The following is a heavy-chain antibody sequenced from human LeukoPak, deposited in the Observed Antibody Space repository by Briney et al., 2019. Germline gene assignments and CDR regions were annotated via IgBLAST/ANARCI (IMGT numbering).Heavy chain of an antibody. V-gene: IGHV4-4*07. J-gene: IGHJ6*03. Sequence: PSETLSLTCTVSGGSISSYYWSWIRQPAGKGLEWIGRIYTSGSTNYNPSLKSRVTMSVDTSKNQFSLKLSSVTAAGTAVYYCARDLMVAATPSYYYYMDVWGKGTTVTVSS. CDR2: IYTSGST. CDR1: GGSISSYY. CDR3: ARDLMVAATPSYYYYMDV. D-gene: IGHD2-15*01.